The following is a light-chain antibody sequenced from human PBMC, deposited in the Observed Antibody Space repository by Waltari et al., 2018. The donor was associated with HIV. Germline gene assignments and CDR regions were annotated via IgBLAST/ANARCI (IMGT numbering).Light chain of an antibody. Sequence: YDLSQPLSVSVDLGQTARITCGGDNIGIKNVHWYQQKPGKAPVLVIYRSRNRPSGVNDQISASKAGSMVTLGISRVQIEDEAGYFWQVWDSRSVVFGGGTTLTVL. J-gene: IGLJ2*01. CDR1: NIGIKN. V-gene: IGLV3-9*01. CDR2: RSR. CDR3: QVWDSRSVV.